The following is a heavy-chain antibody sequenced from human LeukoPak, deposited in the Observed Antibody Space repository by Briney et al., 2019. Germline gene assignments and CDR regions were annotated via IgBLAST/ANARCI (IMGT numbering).Heavy chain of an antibody. D-gene: IGHD6-19*01. CDR2: IYYSGST. V-gene: IGHV4-59*01. CDR3: ARGSSSGWFLGDV. J-gene: IGHJ6*04. Sequence: SETLSLTCTVSGGSISSYYWNWIRQPPGKGLEWIGYIYYSGSTRYNPSLKSRVTISVDTSKNQFSLKLSSVTAADTAVYHCARGSSSGWFLGDVWGKGTTVTVSS. CDR1: GGSISSYY.